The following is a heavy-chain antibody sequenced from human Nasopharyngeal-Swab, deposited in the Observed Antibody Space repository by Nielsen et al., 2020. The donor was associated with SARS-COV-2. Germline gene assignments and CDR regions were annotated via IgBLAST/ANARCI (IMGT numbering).Heavy chain of an antibody. D-gene: IGHD5-18*01. V-gene: IGHV1-18*01. CDR3: ARGSSGHSYHY. CDR2: INSYNGYT. CDR1: GYTFTSHG. Sequence: ASVEVPCKASGYTFTSHGTSWVRQDPGQGLEWMGLINSYNGYTNFSQKLQGRVTMTTDTSTSTAYMELRSLRSDDTAVYYCARGSSGHSYHYWGQGTLVTVSS. J-gene: IGHJ4*02.